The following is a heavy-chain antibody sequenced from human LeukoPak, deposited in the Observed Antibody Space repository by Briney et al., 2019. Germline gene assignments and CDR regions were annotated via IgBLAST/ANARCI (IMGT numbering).Heavy chain of an antibody. D-gene: IGHD2-21*02. CDR2: INRGGIT. Sequence: SETLSLTCVVYGGSFSGYYWIWIRQPAGKGLEWIGEINRGGITNYNPSLKSRVTISVDTSKNQFSLKLSSVTAADTAVYYCARGLSAIVHWGQGTLVTVSS. J-gene: IGHJ4*02. V-gene: IGHV4-34*01. CDR3: ARGLSAIVH. CDR1: GGSFSGYY.